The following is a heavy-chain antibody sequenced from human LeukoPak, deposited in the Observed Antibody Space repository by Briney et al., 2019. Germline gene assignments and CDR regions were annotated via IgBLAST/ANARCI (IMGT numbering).Heavy chain of an antibody. D-gene: IGHD3-10*01. CDR3: ARGGGYYYGSGSYYKAAMYYYYYMDV. Sequence: ASVKVSCKASGYTFTSYGISWVRQAPGQGLEWMGWISAYNGNTNYAQKLQGGVTMTTDTSTSTAYMELRSLRSDDTAVYYCARGGGYYYGSGSYYKAAMYYYYYMDVWGKGTTVTVSS. CDR1: GYTFTSYG. CDR2: ISAYNGNT. V-gene: IGHV1-18*01. J-gene: IGHJ6*03.